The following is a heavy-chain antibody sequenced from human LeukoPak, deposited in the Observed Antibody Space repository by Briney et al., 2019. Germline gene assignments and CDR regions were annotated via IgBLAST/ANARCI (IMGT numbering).Heavy chain of an antibody. V-gene: IGHV3-30*18. CDR1: GFTFSSYG. D-gene: IGHD1-20*01. J-gene: IGHJ6*04. CDR3: AKVSGYAITGTTAGSYYYGMDV. Sequence: GESLRLSCAASGFTFSSYGMHWVRQAPGKGLEWVAVISYDGSNKYYADSVKGRFTISRDNSKNTLYLQMNSLRAEDTAVYYCAKVSGYAITGTTAGSYYYGMDVWGKGTTVTVSS. CDR2: ISYDGSNK.